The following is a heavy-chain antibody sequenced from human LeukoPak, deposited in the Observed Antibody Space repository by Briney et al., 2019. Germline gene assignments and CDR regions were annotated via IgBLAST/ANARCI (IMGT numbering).Heavy chain of an antibody. D-gene: IGHD2-8*01. CDR2: IYYSGST. CDR1: GGSISFYY. CDR3: ARVHSTNWYFDL. J-gene: IGHJ2*01. Sequence: SETLSLTCTDSGGSISFYYWSWIRQPPGKGLEWIGYIYYSGSTSYNPSLKSRVTISVDTSKNQFSLKLTSVTAADTAVYYCARVHSTNWYFDLWGRGTLVTVSS. V-gene: IGHV4-59*01.